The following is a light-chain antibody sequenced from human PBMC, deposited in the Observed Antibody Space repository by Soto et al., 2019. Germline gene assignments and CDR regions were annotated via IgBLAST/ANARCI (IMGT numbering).Light chain of an antibody. V-gene: IGKV3-11*01. CDR1: QSVSSY. CDR2: DAS. CDR3: QQRSNWLFT. Sequence: EIVLTQSPATLSLSPGERATLSCRASQSVSSYLAWYQRKPGQAPRLLIYDASNRATGIPARFSGSVSGTDFPLTISSLEPEDFSVYYCQQRSNWLFTFGPGTKVDIK. J-gene: IGKJ3*01.